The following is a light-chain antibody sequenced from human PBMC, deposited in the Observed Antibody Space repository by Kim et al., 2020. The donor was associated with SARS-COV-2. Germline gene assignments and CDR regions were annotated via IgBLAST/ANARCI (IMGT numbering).Light chain of an antibody. V-gene: IGLV3-1*01. J-gene: IGLJ2*01. CDR2: EDV. Sequence: SSELTQPPSVSVSPGQTASITCSGDTLGDRYTCWYQQKPGQSPVLVIYEDVKRPSGIPERFSGSNSGNTATLTISGTQAMDEADYYCQAWDNSNVVFGGGTQLTVL. CDR1: TLGDRY. CDR3: QAWDNSNVV.